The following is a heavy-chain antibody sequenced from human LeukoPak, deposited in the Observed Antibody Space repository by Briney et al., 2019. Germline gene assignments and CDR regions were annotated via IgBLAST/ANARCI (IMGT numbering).Heavy chain of an antibody. CDR2: IIPIFGTA. CDR1: GYTFTGYY. Sequence: SVKVSCKASGYTFTGYYMHWVRQAPGQGLEWMGGIIPIFGTANYAQKFQGRVTITADESTSTAYMELSSLRSEDTAVYYCARGAGYSGYDFDYWGQGTLVTVSS. J-gene: IGHJ4*02. D-gene: IGHD5-12*01. V-gene: IGHV1-69*13. CDR3: ARGAGYSGYDFDY.